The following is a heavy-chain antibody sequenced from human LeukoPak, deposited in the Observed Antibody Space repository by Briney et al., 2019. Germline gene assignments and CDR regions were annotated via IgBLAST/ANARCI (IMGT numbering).Heavy chain of an antibody. D-gene: IGHD3-10*01. V-gene: IGHV3-23*01. J-gene: IGHJ4*02. CDR1: GFTFSSYA. Sequence: GGSLRLSCAASGFTFSSYAMSWVRQAPGKGLEWVSAISGSGGSTYYADSVKGRFTSSRDNSKNTLYLQMNSLRAEDTAVYYCAKDRLLWFGETFDYWGQGTLVTVSS. CDR3: AKDRLLWFGETFDY. CDR2: ISGSGGST.